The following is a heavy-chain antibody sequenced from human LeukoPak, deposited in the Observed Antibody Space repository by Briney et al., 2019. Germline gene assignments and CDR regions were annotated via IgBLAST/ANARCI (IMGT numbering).Heavy chain of an antibody. D-gene: IGHD2-21*02. CDR1: GFTFSSYS. J-gene: IGHJ4*02. V-gene: IGHV3-30*18. Sequence: GGSLRLSCAASGFTFSSYSMNWVRQAPGKGLEWVAVIAYDGSDKHYADSVKGRFTISRDNSKKTLYLQVNSLRAEDTAVYYCAKDEGSSCGGDCPLDYWGQGTLVTVSS. CDR2: IAYDGSDK. CDR3: AKDEGSSCGGDCPLDY.